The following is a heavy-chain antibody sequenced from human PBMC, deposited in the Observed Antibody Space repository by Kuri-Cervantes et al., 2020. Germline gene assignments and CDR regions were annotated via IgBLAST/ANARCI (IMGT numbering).Heavy chain of an antibody. Sequence: SLKISCAASGFTFDDYAMHWVRQAPGKGLEWVSGISWNSGSIGYADSVKGRFTISRDNAKNSLYLQMNSLRAEDTALYYCAKDLHYYGSGSYGGPFDYWGQGTLVTVSS. CDR3: AKDLHYYGSGSYGGPFDY. V-gene: IGHV3-9*01. CDR1: GFTFDDYA. D-gene: IGHD3-10*01. J-gene: IGHJ4*02. CDR2: ISWNSGSI.